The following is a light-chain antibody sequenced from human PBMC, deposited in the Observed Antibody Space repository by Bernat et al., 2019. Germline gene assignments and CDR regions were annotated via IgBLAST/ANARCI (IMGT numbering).Light chain of an antibody. Sequence: QSALTQPRSVSGSPGQSVTISCTGTSSDVGSYNYVSWYRQHPGKAPKLMISDVTERPSGVPDRFSVSKSGNTASLTISGLQAEDEADYYCCSYAGGYTWVFGGGTKLTV. CDR3: CSYAGGYTWV. CDR1: SSDVGSYNY. CDR2: DVT. J-gene: IGLJ3*02. V-gene: IGLV2-11*01.